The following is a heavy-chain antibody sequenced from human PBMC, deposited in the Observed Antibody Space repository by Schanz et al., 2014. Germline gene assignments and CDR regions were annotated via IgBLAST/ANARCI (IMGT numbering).Heavy chain of an antibody. V-gene: IGHV4-59*01. CDR3: ARLWFGDHYYYYGMDV. D-gene: IGHD3-10*01. CDR2: LYYSGRT. Sequence: QVQLQESGPGLVKPSETLSLTCTVSGGSISSNYWSWIRQPPGKVLEWIGYLYYSGRTNYNPSLKRRVTISVYTSKNQFTLKPSSVTAADTAVYYCARLWFGDHYYYYGMDVWGQGTTVTVSS. CDR1: GGSISSNY. J-gene: IGHJ6*02.